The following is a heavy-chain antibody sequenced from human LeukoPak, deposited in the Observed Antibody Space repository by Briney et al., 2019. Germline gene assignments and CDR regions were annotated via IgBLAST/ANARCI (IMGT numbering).Heavy chain of an antibody. CDR3: ARDSHYYYDTSGYWENDY. CDR2: IYYSGTT. Sequence: SETLSLTCAVSGYSISSGYYWGWIRQPPGTGLEWIGSIYYSGTTYYNPSLKSRVTISVDTSKNQFSLKLSSVTAADTAVYYCARDSHYYYDTSGYWENDYWGQGTLVTVSS. D-gene: IGHD3-22*01. J-gene: IGHJ4*02. V-gene: IGHV4-38-2*02. CDR1: GYSISSGYY.